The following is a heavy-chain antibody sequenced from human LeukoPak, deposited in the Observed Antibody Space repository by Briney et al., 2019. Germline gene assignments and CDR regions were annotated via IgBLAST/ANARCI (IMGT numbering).Heavy chain of an antibody. J-gene: IGHJ5*02. D-gene: IGHD6-13*01. CDR2: INPNSGGT. V-gene: IGHV1-2*02. CDR3: ARAYSSSWPNWFDP. CDR1: GYTFTGYY. Sequence: VASVKVSCKASGYTFTGYYMHWVRQAPGQGPEWMGWINPNSGGTKYAQKFQGRVTMTRDTSISTAYMELSRVSSDDTAVYYCARAYSSSWPNWFDPWGQGTLVTVSS.